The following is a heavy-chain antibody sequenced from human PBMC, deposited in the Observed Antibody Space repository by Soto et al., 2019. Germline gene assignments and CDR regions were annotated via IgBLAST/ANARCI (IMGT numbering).Heavy chain of an antibody. V-gene: IGHV1-69*13. Sequence: SVKVSCKASGGTFSSYAISWVRQAPGQGLEWMGGIIPIFGTANYAQKFQGRVTITADESTCTAYMELSSLRSEDTAVYYCATTHAAMGIYYYSYYSMDVWGQGPTVTVSS. J-gene: IGHJ6*02. CDR2: IIPIFGTA. D-gene: IGHD5-18*01. CDR1: GGTFSSYA. CDR3: ATTHAAMGIYYYSYYSMDV.